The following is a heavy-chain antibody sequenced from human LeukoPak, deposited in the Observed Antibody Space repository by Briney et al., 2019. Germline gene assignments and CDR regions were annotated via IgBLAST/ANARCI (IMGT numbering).Heavy chain of an antibody. CDR3: ARTRLAVAGTWWFDP. V-gene: IGHV3-7*01. CDR2: IKQDGSEK. J-gene: IGHJ5*02. Sequence: GGSLRPSCAASGFTFSSYWMSWVRQAPGKGLEWVANIKQDGSEKYYVDSVKGRFTISRDNAKNSLYLQMNSLRAEDTAVYYCARTRLAVAGTWWFDPWGQGTLVTVSS. D-gene: IGHD6-19*01. CDR1: GFTFSSYW.